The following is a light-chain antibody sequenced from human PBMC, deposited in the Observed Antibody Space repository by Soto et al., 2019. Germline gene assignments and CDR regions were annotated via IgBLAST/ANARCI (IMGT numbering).Light chain of an antibody. J-gene: IGKJ1*01. Sequence: EIGWTQCPGTLSLSPGERATLSCRASQSVSSSYLAWYQQKPGQAPRLLIYGASSRATGIPDRFSGSGSGTDFTLTISRLEPEDFAVYYCQQYGSSPPKTFGQGTKVDIK. CDR1: QSVSSSY. CDR2: GAS. V-gene: IGKV3-20*01. CDR3: QQYGSSPPKT.